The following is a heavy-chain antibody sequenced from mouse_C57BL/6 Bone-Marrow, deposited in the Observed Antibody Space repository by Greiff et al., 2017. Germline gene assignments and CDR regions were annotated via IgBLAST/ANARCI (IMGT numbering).Heavy chain of an antibody. CDR2: INPNYGTT. J-gene: IGHJ4*01. CDR3: AMATVVARDYAMDY. CDR1: GYSFTDYN. Sequence: EVQLQESGPELVKPGASVKISCKASGYSFTDYNMNWVKQSNGKSLEWIGVINPNYGTTSYNQKFKGKATLTVDQSSSTAYMQLNSLTSEDSAVYYCAMATVVARDYAMDYWGQGTSVTVSS. D-gene: IGHD1-1*01. V-gene: IGHV1-39*01.